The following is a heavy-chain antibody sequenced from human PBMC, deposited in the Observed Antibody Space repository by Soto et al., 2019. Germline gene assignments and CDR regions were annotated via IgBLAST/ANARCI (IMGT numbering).Heavy chain of an antibody. CDR1: GFTFSSYA. CDR2: ISGSGGST. Sequence: EVQLLESGGGLVQPGGSLRLSCAASGFTFSSYAMSWVRQAPGKGLEWVSAISGSGGSTYYADSVKGRFTISRDNSKNTLYLQMNSLRAEDTAVYYCAKDDALYNWNYGAGGCSGGSCYSGDVMGAFDIWGQGTMVTVSS. V-gene: IGHV3-23*01. CDR3: AKDDALYNWNYGAGGCSGGSCYSGDVMGAFDI. J-gene: IGHJ3*02. D-gene: IGHD2-15*01.